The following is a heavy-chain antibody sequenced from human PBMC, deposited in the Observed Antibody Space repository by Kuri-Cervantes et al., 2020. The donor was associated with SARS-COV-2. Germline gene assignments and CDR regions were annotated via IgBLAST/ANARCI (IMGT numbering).Heavy chain of an antibody. J-gene: IGHJ6*02. D-gene: IGHD2-2*01. CDR3: ARSRGYCSSTSCFYYYGMDV. V-gene: IGHV4-39*01. CDR2: IYYSGST. Sequence: SETLSLTCTVSGGSISSSSYYWGWIRQPPGKGLEWIGSIYYSGSTYYNPSLKSRVTTSVDTSKNQFSLKLSSVTAADTAVYYCARSRGYCSSTSCFYYYGMDVWGQGTTVTVSS. CDR1: GGSISSSSYY.